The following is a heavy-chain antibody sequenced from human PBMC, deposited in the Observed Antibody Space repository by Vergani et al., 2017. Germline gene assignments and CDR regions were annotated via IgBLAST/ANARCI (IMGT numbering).Heavy chain of an antibody. V-gene: IGHV5-51*01. Sequence: EVQLVQSGAEVKKPGESLKISCKGSGYSFTRYWIGWVRQMPGKGLEWMGIIYPGDSDTRYSPSFQGQVTISADKSISTAYLQWSSLKASDTAMYYCARRVTIVRGVISKYDAFDIWGQGTMVTVSS. CDR2: IYPGDSDT. CDR3: ARRVTIVRGVISKYDAFDI. CDR1: GYSFTRYW. D-gene: IGHD3-10*01. J-gene: IGHJ3*02.